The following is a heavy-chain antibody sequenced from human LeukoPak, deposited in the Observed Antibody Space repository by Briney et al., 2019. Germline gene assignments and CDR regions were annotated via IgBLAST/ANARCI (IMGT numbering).Heavy chain of an antibody. V-gene: IGHV1-69*13. CDR1: GGTFSSCA. Sequence: SVKVSCKASGGTFSSCAISWVRQAPGQGLEWMGGIIPIFGTANYAQKFQGRVTITADESTSTAYMELSSLRSEDTAVYYCVRDLQFGTTGRGWFDPWGQGTLVTVSS. CDR2: IIPIFGTA. D-gene: IGHD1-1*01. CDR3: VRDLQFGTTGRGWFDP. J-gene: IGHJ5*02.